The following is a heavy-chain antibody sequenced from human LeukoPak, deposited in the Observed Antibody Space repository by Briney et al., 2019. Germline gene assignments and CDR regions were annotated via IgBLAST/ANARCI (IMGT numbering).Heavy chain of an antibody. J-gene: IGHJ3*02. CDR1: GGSISSGGYY. Sequence: PSETLSLTCTVSGGSISSGGYYWSWIRQHPGKGLEWIGYIYHSGSTCYNPSLKSRVTISVDTSKNQFSLKLSSVTAADTAVYYCARTTVTTYAAFDIWGQGTMVTVSS. CDR3: ARTTVTTYAAFDI. CDR2: IYHSGST. D-gene: IGHD4-17*01. V-gene: IGHV4-31*03.